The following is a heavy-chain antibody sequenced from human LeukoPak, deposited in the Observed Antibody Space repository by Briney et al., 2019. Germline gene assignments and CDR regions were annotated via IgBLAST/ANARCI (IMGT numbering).Heavy chain of an antibody. Sequence: GASVKVSCKASGYTFTGYYIHWVRQAPGKGLEWMGWINPNSGGTNYAPTFQGRVTMTRDTSISTAYMELSRLTSDDTTIYYCATTLHIVVVTWHAFDIWGQGTMVTVSS. D-gene: IGHD2-21*02. V-gene: IGHV1-2*02. CDR1: GYTFTGYY. J-gene: IGHJ3*02. CDR3: ATTLHIVVVTWHAFDI. CDR2: INPNSGGT.